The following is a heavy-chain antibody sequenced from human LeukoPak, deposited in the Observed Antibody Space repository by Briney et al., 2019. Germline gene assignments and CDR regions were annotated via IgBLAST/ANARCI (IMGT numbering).Heavy chain of an antibody. CDR1: GFTFGSYA. V-gene: IGHV3-23*01. CDR3: AVRLTGLFFDY. Sequence: GGSLRLSCAASGFTFGSYAMSWVRQAPGKGLEWVSAISGSGGSTYYADSVKGRFTISRDNSKNTLYLQMNSLRAEDTAVYYCAVRLTGLFFDYWGQGTLVTVSS. J-gene: IGHJ4*02. CDR2: ISGSGGST. D-gene: IGHD3-9*01.